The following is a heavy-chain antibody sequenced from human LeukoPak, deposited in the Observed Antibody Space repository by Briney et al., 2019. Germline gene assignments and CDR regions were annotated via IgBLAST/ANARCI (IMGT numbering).Heavy chain of an antibody. CDR3: AREGSGGTTPDY. CDR1: RFTFSTYA. V-gene: IGHV3-23*01. D-gene: IGHD2-15*01. CDR2: ISASGVST. J-gene: IGHJ4*02. Sequence: GGSLRLSCTASRFTFSTYAMSWVRQAPGKGLEWVSAISASGVSTYYADSVKGRFTISRDNSKNSLFLQMNSLRADDSAVYYCAREGSGGTTPDYWGQGTLVTVSS.